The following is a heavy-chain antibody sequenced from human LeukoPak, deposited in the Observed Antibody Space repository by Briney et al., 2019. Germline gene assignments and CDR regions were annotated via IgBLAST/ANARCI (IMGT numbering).Heavy chain of an antibody. CDR1: GASISSYY. CDR3: ARAPYSSSWYYFDY. V-gene: IGHV4-59*01. D-gene: IGHD6-13*01. Sequence: PSETLSLTCTVSGASISSYYWSWIRQPPGKGLEWIGYIHYSGSTNYNPSLKRRVTISLDTSENQFSLKLSSVTAADTAVYYCARAPYSSSWYYFDYWGQGTLVTVSS. CDR2: IHYSGST. J-gene: IGHJ4*02.